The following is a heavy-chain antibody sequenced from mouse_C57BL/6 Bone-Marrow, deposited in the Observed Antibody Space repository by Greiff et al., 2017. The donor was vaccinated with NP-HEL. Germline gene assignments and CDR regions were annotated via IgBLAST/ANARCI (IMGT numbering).Heavy chain of an antibody. CDR1: GYTFTSYW. Sequence: VQLQQSGTELVKPGASVKLSCKASGYTFTSYWMHWVKQRPGQGLEWIGNINPSNGGTNYNEKFKSKATLTVDKSSSTAYMQLSSLTSEDSAVYDCARSVYYYGSIPRAMDYWGQGTSVTVSS. J-gene: IGHJ4*01. D-gene: IGHD1-1*01. CDR3: ARSVYYYGSIPRAMDY. CDR2: INPSNGGT. V-gene: IGHV1-53*01.